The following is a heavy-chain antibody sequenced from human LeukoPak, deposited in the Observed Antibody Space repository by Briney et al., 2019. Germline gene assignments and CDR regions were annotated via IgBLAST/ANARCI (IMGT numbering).Heavy chain of an antibody. CDR3: ARVDSSSWYNWFDP. V-gene: IGHV4-38-2*02. CDR2: IYHSGST. J-gene: IGHJ5*02. Sequence: SETLSLTCTVSGYSISSGYYWGWIRQPPGKGLEWIGSIYHSGSTYYNPSLKSRVTISVDTSKNQFSLKLSSVTAADTAVYYCARVDSSSWYNWFDPWGQGTLVTVSS. CDR1: GYSISSGYY. D-gene: IGHD6-13*01.